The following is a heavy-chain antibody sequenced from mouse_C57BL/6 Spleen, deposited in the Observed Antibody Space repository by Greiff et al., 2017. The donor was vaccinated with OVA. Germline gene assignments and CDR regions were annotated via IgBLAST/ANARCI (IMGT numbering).Heavy chain of an antibody. CDR2: ISSGGDYI. D-gene: IGHD1-1*01. J-gene: IGHJ2*01. Sequence: EVKLMESGAGLVKPGGSLKLSCAASGFTFSSYAMSWVRQTPEKRLEWVAYISSGGDYIYYADTVKGRFTISRDNARNTLYLQMSSLKSEDTAIYYCTREGDYYGSSYYLDYWGQGTTLTVSS. CDR3: TREGDYYGSSYYLDY. CDR1: GFTFSSYA. V-gene: IGHV5-9-1*02.